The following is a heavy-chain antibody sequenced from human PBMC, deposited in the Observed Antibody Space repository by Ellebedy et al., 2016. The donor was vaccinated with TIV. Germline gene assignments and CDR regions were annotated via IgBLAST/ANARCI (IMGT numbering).Heavy chain of an antibody. J-gene: IGHJ3*02. CDR2: VNQGGSEK. CDR3: ATDGSYGDYLSPTHAFEN. Sequence: GESLKISRAASGFSFRSYWMSWVRQAPGKGLEWVANVNQGGSEKYFVDSVRGRFTISRDNAKNSLYLQMNSLRAEDTAVYYCATDGSYGDYLSPTHAFENWGQGTMVIVSS. CDR1: GFSFRSYW. V-gene: IGHV3-7*01. D-gene: IGHD4-17*01.